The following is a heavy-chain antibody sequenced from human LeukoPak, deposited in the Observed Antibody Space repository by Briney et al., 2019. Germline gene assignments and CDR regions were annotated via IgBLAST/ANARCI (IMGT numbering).Heavy chain of an antibody. Sequence: GGSLRLSCAASGFMFSSNWMSWVRLAPGKELEWVANIKEDGTETYYVDSVKGRFTISRDNAKNSLYLQMNSLRVEDTAVYYCAKEGRSLQTYWGQGTLVTVSS. V-gene: IGHV3-7*03. CDR2: IKEDGTET. CDR1: GFMFSSNW. J-gene: IGHJ4*02. CDR3: AKEGRSLQTY. D-gene: IGHD5-24*01.